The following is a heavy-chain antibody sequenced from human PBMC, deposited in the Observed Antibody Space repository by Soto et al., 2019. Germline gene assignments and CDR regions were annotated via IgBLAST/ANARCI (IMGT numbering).Heavy chain of an antibody. CDR2: IYYSGST. Sequence: SETLSLTCTVSGGSISSGDYYWSWIRQPPGKGLEWIGYIYYSGSTYYNPSLKSRVTISVDTSKNQFSLKLSSVTAADTAVYYCARGLIFGEECYFDYWGQGTLVTVSS. D-gene: IGHD3-3*01. J-gene: IGHJ4*02. CDR3: ARGLIFGEECYFDY. CDR1: GGSISSGDYY. V-gene: IGHV4-30-4*01.